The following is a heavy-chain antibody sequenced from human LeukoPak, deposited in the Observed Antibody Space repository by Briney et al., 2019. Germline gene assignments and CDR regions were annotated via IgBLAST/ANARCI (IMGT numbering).Heavy chain of an antibody. D-gene: IGHD2-2*01. CDR3: ARDVRGYCSSTSCYWFDP. CDR2: IIPILGIA. V-gene: IGHV1-69*04. Sequence: SVKVSCKASGGTFSSYTISWVRQAPGQGLEWMGRIIPILGIANYAQKFQGGVTITADKSTSTAYMELSSLRSEDTAVYYCARDVRGYCSSTSCYWFDPWGQGTLVTVSS. J-gene: IGHJ5*02. CDR1: GGTFSSYT.